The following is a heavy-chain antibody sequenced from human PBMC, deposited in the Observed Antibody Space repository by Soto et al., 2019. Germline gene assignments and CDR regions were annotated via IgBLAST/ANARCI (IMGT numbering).Heavy chain of an antibody. V-gene: IGHV1-69*12. Sequence: QVQLVQSGAEVKKPGSSVKVSCKASGGTFSSYAISWVRQAPGQGLEWMGGIIPIFGTANYAQKFQGRVTITADESTSTDYMELSSLRSEDTAVYYCARGYCSGGSCYMGSWGQGTLVTVSS. CDR2: IIPIFGTA. J-gene: IGHJ5*02. D-gene: IGHD2-15*01. CDR3: ARGYCSGGSCYMGS. CDR1: GGTFSSYA.